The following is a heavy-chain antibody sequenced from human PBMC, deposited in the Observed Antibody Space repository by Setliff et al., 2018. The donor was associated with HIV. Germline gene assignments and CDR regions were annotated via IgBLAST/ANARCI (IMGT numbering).Heavy chain of an antibody. CDR1: GGSFSGFS. CDR3: SRGPTIRGSFTGVVYTAPLPSFDT. V-gene: IGHV4-34*01. D-gene: IGHD3-3*01. Sequence: TSETLSLTCAVYGGSFSGFSWNWIRQPPGKGLEWIGDINNYGVTLYTSSLAGRVTISVDTSKNQFSLTLKSLTVADTALYFCSRGPTIRGSFTGVVYTAPLPSFDTWSQGSLVTVS. J-gene: IGHJ4*02. CDR2: INNYGVT.